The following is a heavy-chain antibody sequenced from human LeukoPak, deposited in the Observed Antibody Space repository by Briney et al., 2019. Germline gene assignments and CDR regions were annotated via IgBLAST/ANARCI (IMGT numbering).Heavy chain of an antibody. D-gene: IGHD5-24*01. V-gene: IGHV3-49*03. CDR2: IRSKAYGGTT. CDR3: ASGEMATILDY. CDR1: GFTFGDYA. Sequence: GGSLRLSCTASGFTFGDYAMSWFRQAPVKGLEWVGFIRSKAYGGTTEYAASVEGRFTISREDSVSIAYLQMNSLKTEDTAVYYCASGEMATILDYWGQGTLVTVSS. J-gene: IGHJ4*02.